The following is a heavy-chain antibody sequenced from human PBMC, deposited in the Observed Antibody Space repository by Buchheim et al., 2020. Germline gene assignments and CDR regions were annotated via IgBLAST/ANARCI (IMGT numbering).Heavy chain of an antibody. D-gene: IGHD6-19*01. Sequence: EVQLLESGGGLVQPGGSLRLSCAASGFTFSSYAISWVRQAPGKGLEWVSAISGSGGSTYYADSVKGRFPISRDNSKNTLYLKKKSLRAEDTAVYYCAKAGSIAVAGTGPLHWGQGTL. CDR1: GFTFSSYA. V-gene: IGHV3-23*01. CDR3: AKAGSIAVAGTGPLH. CDR2: ISGSGGST. J-gene: IGHJ4*02.